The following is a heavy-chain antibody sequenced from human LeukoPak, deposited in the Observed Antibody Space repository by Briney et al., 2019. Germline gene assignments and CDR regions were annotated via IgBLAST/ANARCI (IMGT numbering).Heavy chain of an antibody. CDR2: IYSGGST. Sequence: GGSLRLSCAASGFTVSSNYMSWVRQAPGKGLEWVSVIYSGGSTYYADSVKGRFTISRDNSKNTLYLQMNSLRAGDTAVYYCARDRIGGRGYSSSRWGQGTLVTVSS. V-gene: IGHV3-66*01. J-gene: IGHJ4*02. D-gene: IGHD6-13*01. CDR1: GFTVSSNY. CDR3: ARDRIGGRGYSSSR.